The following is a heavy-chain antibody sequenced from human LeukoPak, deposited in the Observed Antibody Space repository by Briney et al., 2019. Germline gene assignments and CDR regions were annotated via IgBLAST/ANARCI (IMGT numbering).Heavy chain of an antibody. CDR2: IDPSDSYT. Sequence: GESLKISCKASGYSFTTYWITWVRQMPGKGLEWMGRIDPSDSYTNYSPSFQGHFTISADKSISTAYLQWSSLKASDTAMYYCARQNSGSYPYYWGQGTLVTVSS. J-gene: IGHJ4*02. CDR3: ARQNSGSYPYY. CDR1: GYSFTTYW. D-gene: IGHD1-26*01. V-gene: IGHV5-10-1*01.